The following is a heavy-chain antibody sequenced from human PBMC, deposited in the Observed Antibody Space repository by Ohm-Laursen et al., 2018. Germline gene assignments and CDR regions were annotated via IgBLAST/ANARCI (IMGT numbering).Heavy chain of an antibody. J-gene: IGHJ6*02. D-gene: IGHD4-17*01. Sequence: SLRLSCAASGFTFRSYSVTWVRQAPGKGLEWVSYISSSGSTIYYADSVKGRFTISRDNAKNSLYLQMNSLRAEDTAVYYCARVGVVSPTVREGYGMDVWGQGTTVTVSS. CDR3: ARVGVVSPTVREGYGMDV. CDR2: ISSSGSTI. V-gene: IGHV3-48*03. CDR1: GFTFRSYS.